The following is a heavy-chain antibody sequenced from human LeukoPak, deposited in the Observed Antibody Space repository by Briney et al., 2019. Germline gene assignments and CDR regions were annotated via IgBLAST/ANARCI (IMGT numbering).Heavy chain of an antibody. Sequence: PSETLSLTCTVSGGSIASGDYSWTWIRQSPGKGRGWNGCIYDRGTAYYNPSLKGRFTISLDRPKNQFFLNVTSLTAADTAVYYCARSRQASGLLSSWGEGTPVVVSS. V-gene: IGHV4-30-2*06. CDR3: ARSRQASGLLSS. J-gene: IGHJ5*02. CDR1: GGSIASGDYS. D-gene: IGHD3-10*01. CDR2: IYDRGTA.